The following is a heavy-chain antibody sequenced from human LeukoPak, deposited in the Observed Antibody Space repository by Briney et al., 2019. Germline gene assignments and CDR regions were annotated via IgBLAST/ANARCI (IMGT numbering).Heavy chain of an antibody. CDR3: ARDGSGYHYFDY. Sequence: GASVKVSCKASGYTFTSFYMLWVRQAPGQGLEWLGIINPSGGSTNYAQKFQGRVTMTRDTSTSTVYMELSSLRSEDTAVYYCARDGSGYHYFDYSGQGTLVTVSS. D-gene: IGHD3-22*01. CDR2: INPSGGST. J-gene: IGHJ4*02. CDR1: GYTFTSFY. V-gene: IGHV1-46*01.